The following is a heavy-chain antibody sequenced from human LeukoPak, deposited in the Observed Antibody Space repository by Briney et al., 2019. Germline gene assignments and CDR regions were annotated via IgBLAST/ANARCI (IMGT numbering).Heavy chain of an antibody. D-gene: IGHD1-26*01. J-gene: IGHJ6*03. CDR1: RFTFSGYW. Sequence: GGSLRLSCAASRFTFSGYWMSWVRQAPGKGLEWVATIKPDGSEKYYVDSVKGRFTISRDNAKNSLYLQMNSLRAEDTAVFYCAKIRTGSYPYYSYYMDVWGKGTTVTISS. V-gene: IGHV3-7*01. CDR2: IKPDGSEK. CDR3: AKIRTGSYPYYSYYMDV.